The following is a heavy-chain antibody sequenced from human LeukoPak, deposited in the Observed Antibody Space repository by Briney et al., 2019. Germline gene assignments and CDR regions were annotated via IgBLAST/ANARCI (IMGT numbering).Heavy chain of an antibody. CDR1: GFTVRSYW. Sequence: GGSLRLSCAASGFTVRSYWMQWVRQAPGKGLVWVSGINSDGSDTSYADDVKGRFTISRDNAKNTLYLQMNSLRAEDTAVYYCARVGIQRYFDYWGQGTLVTVSS. J-gene: IGHJ4*02. CDR3: ARVGIQRYFDY. V-gene: IGHV3-74*01. D-gene: IGHD5-18*01. CDR2: INSDGSDT.